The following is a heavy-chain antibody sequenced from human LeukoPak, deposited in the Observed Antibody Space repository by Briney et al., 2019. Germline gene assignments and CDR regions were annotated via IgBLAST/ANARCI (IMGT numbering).Heavy chain of an antibody. CDR2: ISSSGSTI. J-gene: IGHJ4*02. CDR3: AKSYYGSGSYYFGGPFDY. V-gene: IGHV3-48*03. Sequence: PGGSLRLSCAASGFTFSSYEMNWVRQAPGKGLEWVSYISSSGSTIYYADSVKGRFTISRDNAKNSLYLQMNSLRAEDTAVYYCAKSYYGSGSYYFGGPFDYWGQGTLVTVSS. CDR1: GFTFSSYE. D-gene: IGHD3-10*01.